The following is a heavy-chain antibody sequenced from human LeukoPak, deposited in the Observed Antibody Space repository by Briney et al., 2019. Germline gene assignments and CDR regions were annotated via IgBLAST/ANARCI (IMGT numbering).Heavy chain of an antibody. CDR3: ASATGPRGSYYPKAFDI. V-gene: IGHV3-48*01. D-gene: IGHD1-26*01. CDR2: ISSSSSTI. J-gene: IGHJ3*02. Sequence: PGGSLRLSCAASGFTFSDAWMNWVRQAPGKGLEWVSYISSSSSTIYYADSVKGRFTISRDNAKNSLYLQMNSLRAEDTAVYYCASATGPRGSYYPKAFDIWGQGTMVTVSS. CDR1: GFTFSDAW.